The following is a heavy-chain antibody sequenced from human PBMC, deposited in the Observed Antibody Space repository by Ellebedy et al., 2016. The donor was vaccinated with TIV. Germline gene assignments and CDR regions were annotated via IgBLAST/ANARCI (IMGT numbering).Heavy chain of an antibody. J-gene: IGHJ6*02. CDR2: ISTYNGNT. Sequence: AASVKVSCKASGYTFTSYGIAWARQAPGQGLEWMGWISTYNGNTDFAQKLQGRVTMTTDTSTSTAYMELRSLRSDDTAVYYCARDLDDSSSWSVYYYYGMDVWGQGTTVTVSS. CDR3: ARDLDDSSSWSVYYYYGMDV. CDR1: GYTFTSYG. D-gene: IGHD6-13*01. V-gene: IGHV1-18*01.